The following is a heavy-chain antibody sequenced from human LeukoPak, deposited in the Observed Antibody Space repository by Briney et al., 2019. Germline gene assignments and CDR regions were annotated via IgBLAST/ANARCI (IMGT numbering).Heavy chain of an antibody. V-gene: IGHV4-59*01. CDR2: IYYSGST. CDR1: GGSISSYY. Sequence: SETLSLTCTVSGGSISSYYWSWIRQPPGEGLEWIGYIYYSGSTNYNPSLKSRVTISVDTSKNQFSLKLSSVTAADTAVYYCARGLAVAGTFLNWGQGTLVTVSS. J-gene: IGHJ4*02. D-gene: IGHD6-19*01. CDR3: ARGLAVAGTFLN.